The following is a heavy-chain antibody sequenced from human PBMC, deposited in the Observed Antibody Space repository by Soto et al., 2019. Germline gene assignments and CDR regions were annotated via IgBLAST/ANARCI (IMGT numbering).Heavy chain of an antibody. V-gene: IGHV4-31*03. J-gene: IGHJ5*02. CDR3: ARSVYP. CDR2: IYYSGST. Sequence: QVQLQESGPGLVKPSQTLSLACTVSGGSISSGGYYWSWIRQHPGKGLEWIGYIYYSGSTCYKLTRKSRVTISVDTSKNLFALKLSSATAADTAIYSCARSVYPLGRGTLLTVSS. CDR1: GGSISSGGYY.